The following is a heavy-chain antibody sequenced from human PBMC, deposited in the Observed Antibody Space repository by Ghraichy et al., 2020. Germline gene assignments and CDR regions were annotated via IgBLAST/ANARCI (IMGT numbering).Heavy chain of an antibody. CDR2: ITSSSRTI. V-gene: IGHV3-48*02. Sequence: GSLRLSCVGSGFSLSGYSMNWVRQSPGKGLEWISYITSSSRTISYADSVKGRFTISRDNAQNSLYLQMNSLRDEDTAVYYCARGSTVVRFYYYDGMDVWGQGTTVTVSS. CDR1: GFSLSGYS. J-gene: IGHJ6*02. CDR3: ARGSTVVRFYYYDGMDV. D-gene: IGHD4-23*01.